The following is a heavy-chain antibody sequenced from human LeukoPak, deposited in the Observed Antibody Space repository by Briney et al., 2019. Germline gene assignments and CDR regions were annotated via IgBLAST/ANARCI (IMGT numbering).Heavy chain of an antibody. CDR1: VGSFSGYY. Sequence: PSETLSLTCAVYVGSFSGYYWSWIRQPPGKGLEWIGEINHSGSTNYNPSLKSRVTISVDTSKNQFSLKLSSVTAADTAVYYCARGRLSGPGYCSGGSCLYYFDYWGQGTLVTVSS. CDR2: INHSGST. D-gene: IGHD2-15*01. CDR3: ARGRLSGPGYCSGGSCLYYFDY. V-gene: IGHV4-34*01. J-gene: IGHJ4*02.